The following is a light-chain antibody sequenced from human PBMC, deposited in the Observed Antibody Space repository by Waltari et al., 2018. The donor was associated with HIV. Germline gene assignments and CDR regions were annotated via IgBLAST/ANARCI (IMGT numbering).Light chain of an antibody. CDR1: QTLDRY. V-gene: IGKV3D-11*02. CDR3: HQRSKWPT. J-gene: IGKJ4*01. Sequence: ILLTHSPATLSLSPEERATLSCWASQTLDRYLAWYQQQTGQAPRLINYDTYNRAGVIPARFSGSAAGTDFTITSSGQEHEDAANYYRHQRSKWPTFGGGTKVEI. CDR2: DTY.